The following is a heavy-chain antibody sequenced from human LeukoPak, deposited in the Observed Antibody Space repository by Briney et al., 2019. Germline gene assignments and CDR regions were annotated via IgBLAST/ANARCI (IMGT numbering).Heavy chain of an antibody. CDR3: ARVSVGQGGDHILFYMDV. V-gene: IGHV3-21*01. CDR2: MTGSSTYI. Sequence: KPGGSLRLACAASGFDFSGYSMTWVRQAPGKGLEWVASMTGSSTYIDYADSVKGRFTLSRDNAENSLYLQMHSLRVDDMAVYYCARVSVGQGGDHILFYMDVWGKGTTVTVSS. CDR1: GFDFSGYS. D-gene: IGHD2/OR15-2a*01. J-gene: IGHJ6*03.